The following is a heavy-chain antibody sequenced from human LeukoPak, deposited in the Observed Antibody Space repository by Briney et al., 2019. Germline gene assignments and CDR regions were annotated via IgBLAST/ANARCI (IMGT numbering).Heavy chain of an antibody. V-gene: IGHV3-23*01. J-gene: IGHJ4*02. CDR3: ATQPDFWSGYSDDY. CDR2: ISGSGGST. D-gene: IGHD3-3*01. CDR1: GFTFSSYA. Sequence: GGSLRLSCAASGFTFSSYAMSWVRQAPGKGLEWVSAISGSGGSTYYADSVKGRFTISRDNSRNTLYLQMNSLRAEDTAVYYCATQPDFWSGYSDDYWGQGTLVTVSS.